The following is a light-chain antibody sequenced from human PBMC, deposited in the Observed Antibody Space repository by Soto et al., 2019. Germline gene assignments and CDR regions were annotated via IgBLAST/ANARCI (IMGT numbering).Light chain of an antibody. CDR2: GAS. CDR1: QSVSSDY. Sequence: EIVLTQSPGTLSLSPGERATLSCRASQSVSSDYLAWYQQKPGQAPRLLTYGASRRATGTPDRFSGSGSGTDFTLTISGLEPEDFAVYSCQQYDTSPRTFGRGTKVEI. CDR3: QQYDTSPRT. J-gene: IGKJ1*01. V-gene: IGKV3-20*01.